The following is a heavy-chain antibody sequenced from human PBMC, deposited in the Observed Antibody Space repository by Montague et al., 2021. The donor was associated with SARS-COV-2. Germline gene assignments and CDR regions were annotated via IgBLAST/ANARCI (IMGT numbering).Heavy chain of an antibody. Sequence: SETLSLTCAVSVGSISIYYWSWIRQPPGKGLEWIGYVYHSGITNYNPSLKSRVTISVDTSKNQFSLKLSSVTAADTAVYYCARGFDYWGQGTRVTVSS. V-gene: IGHV4-59*01. CDR1: VGSISIYY. J-gene: IGHJ4*02. CDR3: ARGFDY. CDR2: VYHSGIT.